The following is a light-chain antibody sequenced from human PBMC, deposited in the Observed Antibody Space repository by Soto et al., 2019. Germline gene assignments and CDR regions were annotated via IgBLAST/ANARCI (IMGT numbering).Light chain of an antibody. CDR1: QSVRSS. V-gene: IGKV3-15*01. J-gene: IGKJ5*01. Sequence: EIVMTQSPATLSVSPGERATLSCRASQSVRSSLAWYQQKPGQAPRLLIYDASTRATGVPARFSGSGSGTDFTLTISSRQSEDFAVYYCQQYNNWPPITFGQGTRLEIK. CDR2: DAS. CDR3: QQYNNWPPIT.